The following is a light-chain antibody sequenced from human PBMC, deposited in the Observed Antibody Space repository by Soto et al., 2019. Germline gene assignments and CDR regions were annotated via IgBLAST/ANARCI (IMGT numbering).Light chain of an antibody. CDR1: SSDVGGYNY. CDR2: EVS. V-gene: IGLV2-14*01. Sequence: QSALTQPASVSGSPGQSITISCTGTSSDVGGYNYVSWYQQHPGKAPKLMISEVSNRPSGVSNRFSGSKSANTASLTISGLQAEDEADYYCSSYTSISTYFFGTGTKLTVL. CDR3: SSYTSISTYF. J-gene: IGLJ1*01.